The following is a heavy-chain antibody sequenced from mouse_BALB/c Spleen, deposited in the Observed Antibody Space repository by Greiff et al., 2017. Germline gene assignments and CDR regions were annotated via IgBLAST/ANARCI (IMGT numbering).Heavy chain of an antibody. CDR2: INPGSGGT. CDR3: ARGTWFAY. J-gene: IGHJ3*01. CDR1: GYAFTNYL. Sequence: VMLVESGAELVRPGTSVKVSCKASGYAFTNYLIEWVKQRPGQGLEWIGVINPGSGGTNYNEKFKGKATLTADKSSSTAYMQLSSLTSDDSAVYFCARGTWFAYWGQGTLVTVSA. V-gene: IGHV1-54*01.